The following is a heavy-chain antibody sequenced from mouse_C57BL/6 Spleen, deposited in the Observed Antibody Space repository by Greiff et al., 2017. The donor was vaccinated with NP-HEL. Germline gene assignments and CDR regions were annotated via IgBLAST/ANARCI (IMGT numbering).Heavy chain of an antibody. CDR1: GFTFSSYA. J-gene: IGHJ1*03. V-gene: IGHV5-4*01. CDR2: ISDGGSYT. D-gene: IGHD2-4*01. Sequence: EVQRVESGGGLVKPGGSLKLSCAASGFTFSSYAMSWVRQTPEKRLEWVATISDGGSYTYYPDNVKGRFTISRDNAKNNLYLQMSHLKSEDTAMYYCARSTMITWYFDVWGTGTTVTVSS. CDR3: ARSTMITWYFDV.